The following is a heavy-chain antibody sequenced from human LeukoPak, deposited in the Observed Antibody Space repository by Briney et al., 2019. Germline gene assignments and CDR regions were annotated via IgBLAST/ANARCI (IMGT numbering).Heavy chain of an antibody. J-gene: IGHJ4*02. D-gene: IGHD2-15*01. CDR3: ARDGGYCSGGSCYYDY. Sequence: PSETLSLTCTVSGGSISSYYWSWIRQPAGKGLEWIGRIYISGSTNYNPSLKSRVTMSVDTSKNQFSLKLSSVTAADTAVYYCARDGGYCSGGSCYYDYWGQGTLVTVSS. CDR1: GGSISSYY. V-gene: IGHV4-4*07. CDR2: IYISGST.